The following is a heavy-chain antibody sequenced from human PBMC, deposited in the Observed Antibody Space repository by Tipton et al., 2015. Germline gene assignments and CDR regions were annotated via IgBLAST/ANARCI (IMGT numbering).Heavy chain of an antibody. Sequence: TLSLTCTVSGDSISRSNYYWGWIRQPPGMGLEWIASIHYGGNTHYNPSLMSRVTISVDTPKNQFSLTLNSVTAADTAFYYCARKPVVRGAYYYFDYWGQGTLVTVSS. J-gene: IGHJ4*02. CDR1: GDSISRSNYY. V-gene: IGHV4-39*01. CDR2: IHYGGNT. D-gene: IGHD3-10*01. CDR3: ARKPVVRGAYYYFDY.